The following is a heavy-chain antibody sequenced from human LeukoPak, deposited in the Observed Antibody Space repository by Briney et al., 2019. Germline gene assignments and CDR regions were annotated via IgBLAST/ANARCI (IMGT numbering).Heavy chain of an antibody. Sequence: GGSLRLSCAASGFTFSSYGMHWVRQAPGKGLEWVAVIWYDGSNKYYADSVKGRFTISRDNSKNTLYLQMNSLRAEDTAVYYCARSSYSSSSSVWGQGTMVTVSS. V-gene: IGHV3-33*01. CDR3: ARSSYSSSSSV. J-gene: IGHJ3*01. CDR2: IWYDGSNK. CDR1: GFTFSSYG. D-gene: IGHD6-6*01.